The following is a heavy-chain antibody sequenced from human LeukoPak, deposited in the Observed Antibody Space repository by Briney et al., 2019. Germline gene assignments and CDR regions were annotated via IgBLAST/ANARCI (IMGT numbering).Heavy chain of an antibody. D-gene: IGHD2-15*01. CDR1: GGSITSYF. J-gene: IGHJ1*01. V-gene: IGHV4-59*01. CDR2: IYHSGTT. Sequence: SETLSLTCTVSGGSITSYFWTWIRQPPGKGLEWIGYIYHSGTTNYNASLKSRVTISADTSKNQFTLRLRSVNAADTAVYYCAQKAPYSPGYSQHWGQGTLVTVST. CDR3: AQKAPYSPGYSQH.